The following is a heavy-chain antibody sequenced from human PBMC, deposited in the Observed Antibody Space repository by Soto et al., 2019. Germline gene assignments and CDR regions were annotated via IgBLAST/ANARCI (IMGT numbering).Heavy chain of an antibody. CDR1: GGSISRYS. CDR2: IYYSGST. V-gene: IGHV4-59*01. CDR3: ARDPGSGRNYGGFVP. Sequence: SETLSPTCTVSGGSISRYSWNWSRQPPGKGLEWIGYIYYSGSTNYNPSLKSRVTISVDTSTNQFSLTLSSVTAADTAVYYCARDPGSGRNYGGFVPGGQGTVVTVSS. D-gene: IGHD3-10*01. J-gene: IGHJ5*02.